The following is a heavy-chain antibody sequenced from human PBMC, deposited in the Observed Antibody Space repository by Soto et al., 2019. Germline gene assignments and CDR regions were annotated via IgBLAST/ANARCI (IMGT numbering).Heavy chain of an antibody. J-gene: IGHJ4*02. V-gene: IGHV4-31*03. Sequence: TLSLTCPVSGVSITTGGYYWSWIRELPGKGLEWIGHRYYSESTYYNPSLKSRVSISLDTSKNQFSLNLRSVTAADTATYFCARIPLHARGWGPWIHLYYDSWGRGAQVTVYS. CDR1: GVSITTGGYY. D-gene: IGHD3-16*01. CDR2: RYYSEST. CDR3: ARIPLHARGWGPWIHLYYDS.